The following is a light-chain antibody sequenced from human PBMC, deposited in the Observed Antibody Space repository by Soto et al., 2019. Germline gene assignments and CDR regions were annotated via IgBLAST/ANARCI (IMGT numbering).Light chain of an antibody. J-gene: IGKJ1*01. CDR1: QGISRW. Sequence: IQLTQSPSSLSASVGDTVTITCRASQGISRWLAWYQQKLGKAPKLLIYKASTLKSGVPSRFSGSGSGTEFTLTISSLQPDDFATYYCQHYNSYSEAFGQGTKVDIK. CDR2: KAS. CDR3: QHYNSYSEA. V-gene: IGKV1-5*03.